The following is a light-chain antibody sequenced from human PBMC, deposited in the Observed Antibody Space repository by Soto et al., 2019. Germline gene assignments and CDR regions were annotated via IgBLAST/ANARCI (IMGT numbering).Light chain of an antibody. CDR1: QSISFW. J-gene: IGKJ4*01. Sequence: DIQMNQSPSTLSASVGDRVTITCRASQSISFWLAWYQQKPGKAPKLLIYDASSLESGVPSRFSGSRSGTEFTLTISSLQPDDFATYYCQQYNSHSPLTFGGGTKVDIK. V-gene: IGKV1-5*01. CDR3: QQYNSHSPLT. CDR2: DAS.